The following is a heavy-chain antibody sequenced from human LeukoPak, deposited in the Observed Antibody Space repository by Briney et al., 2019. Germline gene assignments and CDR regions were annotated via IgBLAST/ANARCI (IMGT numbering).Heavy chain of an antibody. CDR1: GGSISSGDYS. CDR3: ARCAASGWYGPGWFDP. Sequence: PSETLSLTCAVSGGSISSGDYSWSWIRQPPRSGLEWIGYIWHGGHTNYNPSLRSRVTISLARSNSQFSLRLSSVTAADTAVYYCARCAASGWYGPGWFDPWGRGTLVTVSS. J-gene: IGHJ5*02. CDR2: IWHGGHT. V-gene: IGHV4-30-2*01. D-gene: IGHD6-19*01.